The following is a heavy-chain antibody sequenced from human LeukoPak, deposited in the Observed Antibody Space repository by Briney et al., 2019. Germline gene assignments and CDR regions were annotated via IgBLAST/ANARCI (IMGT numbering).Heavy chain of an antibody. Sequence: GASVKVSCKASGYTFTSYDINWVRQATGQGLEWMGWMNPNSGNAGYAQKFQGRGTMTRNTSISTASMELSSLRSEDTAVYYCARVSKSGSRTFSRLYYFDYWGQGTLVTVSS. D-gene: IGHD1-26*01. V-gene: IGHV1-8*01. J-gene: IGHJ4*02. CDR3: ARVSKSGSRTFSRLYYFDY. CDR1: GYTFTSYD. CDR2: MNPNSGNA.